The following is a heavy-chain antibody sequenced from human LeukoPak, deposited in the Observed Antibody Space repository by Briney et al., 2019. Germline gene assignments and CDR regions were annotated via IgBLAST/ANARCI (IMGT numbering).Heavy chain of an antibody. J-gene: IGHJ4*02. CDR2: ISGSGGST. Sequence: GGSLRLSCAASGXTFSSYAMSWVLQAPGKGLEWVSAISGSGGSTYYADSVKGRFTISRDNSKNTLYLQMNSLRAEDTAVYYCAKDLLQQLAFDYWGQGTLVTVSS. V-gene: IGHV3-23*01. CDR3: AKDLLQQLAFDY. CDR1: GXTFSSYA. D-gene: IGHD6-13*01.